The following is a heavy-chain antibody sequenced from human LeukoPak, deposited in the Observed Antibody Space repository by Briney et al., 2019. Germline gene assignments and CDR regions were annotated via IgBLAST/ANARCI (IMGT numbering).Heavy chain of an antibody. CDR1: GFSFSGHW. J-gene: IGHJ4*02. CDR2: ISPTGSTT. D-gene: IGHD3-16*01. CDR3: VKDFGRVRGTPDS. Sequence: GGSLRLSCTASGFSFSGHWMHWARHVPGKGLVWVSRISPTGSTTSYADSVKDRFTISRDDSKSILYLQMNGLRSEDTAVYYCVKDFGRVRGTPDSWGQGTLVTVSS. V-gene: IGHV3-74*01.